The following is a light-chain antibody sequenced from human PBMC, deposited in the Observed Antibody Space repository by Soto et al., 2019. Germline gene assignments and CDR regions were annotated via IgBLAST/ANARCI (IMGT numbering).Light chain of an antibody. CDR3: QQYKSYPLT. Sequence: DIQMTQSPSTLSASVGDRVTITCRASQSISDSLAWYQQKPGRAPKFLIYEASSLESGVPSRFSGSGSGTEFTLTISGLQPDDFATYYCQQYKSYPLTFGQGTKVDIK. V-gene: IGKV1-5*03. CDR2: EAS. CDR1: QSISDS. J-gene: IGKJ1*01.